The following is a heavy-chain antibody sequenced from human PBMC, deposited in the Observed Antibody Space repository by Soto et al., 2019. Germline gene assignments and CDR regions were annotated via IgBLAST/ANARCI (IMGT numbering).Heavy chain of an antibody. CDR2: IDIGDGTT. CDR1: GFDFGDYY. D-gene: IGHD2-2*01. Sequence: GGSLRLSCTGSGFDFGDYYMRWIRQAPGKGLEWVSYIDIGDGTTYYTDSVKGRFTISRDNAKKTVYLQMSSLRVEDTALYYCVRPYYSRSWFTLVRWGQGTLVTVSS. CDR3: VRPYYSRSWFTLVR. J-gene: IGHJ4*02. V-gene: IGHV3-11*01.